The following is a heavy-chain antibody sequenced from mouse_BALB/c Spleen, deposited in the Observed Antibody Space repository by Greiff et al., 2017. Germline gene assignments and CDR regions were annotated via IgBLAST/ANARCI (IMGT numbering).Heavy chain of an antibody. D-gene: IGHD2-1*01. CDR1: GYSITSGYY. J-gene: IGHJ2*01. V-gene: IGHV3-6*02. Sequence: EVKLMESGPGLVKPSQSLSLTCSVTGYSITSGYYWNWIRQFPGNKLEWMGYISYDGSNNYNPSLKNRISITRDTSKNQFFLKLNSVTTEDTATYYCARGEDGNYWGQGTTLTVSS. CDR2: ISYDGSN. CDR3: ARGEDGNY.